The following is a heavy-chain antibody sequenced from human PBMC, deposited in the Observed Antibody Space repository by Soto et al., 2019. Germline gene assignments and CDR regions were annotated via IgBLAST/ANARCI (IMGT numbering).Heavy chain of an antibody. Sequence: GGSLILSCAASGFTFSSYAMSWVRQAPGKGLEWVSAISGSGGSTYYADSVKGRFTISRDNSKNTLYLQMNSLRAEDTAVYYCAKDYDYYDSSGYAEYFQHWGQGTLVTVSS. V-gene: IGHV3-23*01. CDR1: GFTFSSYA. J-gene: IGHJ1*01. CDR3: AKDYDYYDSSGYAEYFQH. CDR2: ISGSGGST. D-gene: IGHD3-22*01.